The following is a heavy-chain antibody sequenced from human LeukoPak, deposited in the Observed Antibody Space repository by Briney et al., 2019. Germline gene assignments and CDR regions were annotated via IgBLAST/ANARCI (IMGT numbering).Heavy chain of an antibody. D-gene: IGHD5-18*01. J-gene: IGHJ4*02. CDR2: IKQDGSEK. V-gene: IGHV3-7*01. CDR3: ARDRVKLQLGY. Sequence: PGGSLRLSCAASGFTFSSYWMSWVRQAPGKGLEWVANIKQDGSEKNYVDSVKGRFTISRDNAKNSLYLQMNSLRAEDTAVYYCARDRVKLQLGYWGQGTLVTVSS. CDR1: GFTFSSYW.